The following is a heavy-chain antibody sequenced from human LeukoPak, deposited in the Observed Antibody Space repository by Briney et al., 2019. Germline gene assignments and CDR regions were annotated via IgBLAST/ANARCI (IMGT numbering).Heavy chain of an antibody. CDR3: ARGFGKLDY. Sequence: PGGSLRLSCAASGFTFSSYSMNWVRQAPGKGLEWVSSISSSSSHIYYADSVKGRFTISRDNAKNSLYLQMNSLRAEDTAVYYCARGFGKLDYWGQGTLVTVSS. V-gene: IGHV3-21*01. J-gene: IGHJ4*02. CDR2: ISSSSSHI. D-gene: IGHD3-10*01. CDR1: GFTFSSYS.